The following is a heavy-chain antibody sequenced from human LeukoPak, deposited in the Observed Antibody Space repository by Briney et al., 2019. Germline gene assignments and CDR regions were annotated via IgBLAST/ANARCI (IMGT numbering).Heavy chain of an antibody. CDR2: INEDGSEI. V-gene: IGHV3-7*01. D-gene: IGHD3-10*01. CDR1: GFTFSRSW. CDR3: ARDTYGSGSYYNAPLDY. Sequence: GGSLRLSCAASGFTFSRSWMTWVRQAPGKGLEWVASINEDGSEIHYVDSVKGRFTISRDNAKDSLYLQMNSLRAEDTAVYYCARDTYGSGSYYNAPLDYWGQGTLVTVSS. J-gene: IGHJ4*02.